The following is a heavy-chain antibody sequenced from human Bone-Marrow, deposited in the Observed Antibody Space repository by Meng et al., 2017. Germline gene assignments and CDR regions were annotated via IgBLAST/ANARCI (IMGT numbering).Heavy chain of an antibody. V-gene: IGHV3-13*01. CDR1: GFTFSSYD. CDR3: ARDVAVAGSRGDQFDY. Sequence: GGSLRLSCAACGFTFSSYDMHWVRQATGKGLEWVSAIGTAGDTYYPGSVKGRFTISRDNSKNTLYLQMNSLRSEDTAVYYCARDVAVAGSRGDQFDYWGQGTLVTVSS. J-gene: IGHJ4*02. CDR2: IGTAGDT. D-gene: IGHD6-19*01.